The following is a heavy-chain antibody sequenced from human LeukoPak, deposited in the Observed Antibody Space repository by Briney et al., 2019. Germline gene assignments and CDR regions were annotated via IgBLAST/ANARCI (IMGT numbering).Heavy chain of an antibody. CDR2: ISAYNGNT. V-gene: IGHV1-18*01. CDR3: AGLTIFGVVIPYYYYMDV. Sequence: ASVKVSCKASGYTFTSYGISWVRQGPGQGLEWMGWISAYNGNTNYAQKLQGRVTMTTDTSTSTAYMELRSLRSDDTAVYYCAGLTIFGVVIPYYYYMDVWGKGATVTVSS. D-gene: IGHD3-3*01. CDR1: GYTFTSYG. J-gene: IGHJ6*03.